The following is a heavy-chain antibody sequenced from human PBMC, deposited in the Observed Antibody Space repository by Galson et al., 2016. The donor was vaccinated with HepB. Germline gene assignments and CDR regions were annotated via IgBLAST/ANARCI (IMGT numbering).Heavy chain of an antibody. V-gene: IGHV1-3*01. CDR3: TREGNYYTLDY. CDR1: AYTFTNYA. J-gene: IGHJ4*02. Sequence: SVKVSCKASAYTFTNYAIHWVRQAPGQGLDWMGWIIPGNGDTKYSQTFQGRVTITRDTSANTAYMELSSLRSEDTGVYYCTREGNYYTLDYWGQGTLVTVSS. CDR2: IIPGNGDT. D-gene: IGHD1-26*01.